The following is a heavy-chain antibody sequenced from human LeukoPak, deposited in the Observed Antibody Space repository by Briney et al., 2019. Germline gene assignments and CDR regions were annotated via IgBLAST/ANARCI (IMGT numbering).Heavy chain of an antibody. V-gene: IGHV1-46*03. J-gene: IGHJ4*02. Sequence: ASVKVSCKASGYTITTYYVHWVRQAPGQGLEWMGFINPSGGSTSYAQKFQGRVTMTRVTSTSTVYMELSSLRSEDTATYYCARNVDSGLDYWSQGTLVTVSS. CDR1: GYTITTYY. CDR3: ARNVDSGLDY. D-gene: IGHD3-10*01. CDR2: INPSGGST.